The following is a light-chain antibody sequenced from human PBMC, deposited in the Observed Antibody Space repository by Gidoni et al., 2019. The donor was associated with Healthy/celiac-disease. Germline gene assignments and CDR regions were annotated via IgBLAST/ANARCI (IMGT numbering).Light chain of an antibody. CDR3: QAWASSTVV. J-gene: IGLJ2*01. Sequence: SYELTQPPSVSVSPGQTASITCSGDKLGDKYACWYQQKPGQSHVLVIYQDSKRPSGIPERFSGSNSGNTATLTISGTQAMDEADYYCQAWASSTVVFGGGTKLTVL. CDR1: KLGDKY. CDR2: QDS. V-gene: IGLV3-1*01.